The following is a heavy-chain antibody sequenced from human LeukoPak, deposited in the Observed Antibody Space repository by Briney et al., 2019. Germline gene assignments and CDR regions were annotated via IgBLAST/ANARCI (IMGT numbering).Heavy chain of an antibody. CDR3: AKDREAVAGREGTYYYYYGMDV. Sequence: ASVTVSCKASGYTFTSYGISWVRQAPGQGLEWMGWISAYNGNTNYAQKLQGRVTMTTDTSTSTAYMGLRSLRSDDTAVYYCAKDREAVAGREGTYYYYYGMDVWGQGTTVTVSS. D-gene: IGHD6-19*01. J-gene: IGHJ6*02. CDR1: GYTFTSYG. V-gene: IGHV1-18*01. CDR2: ISAYNGNT.